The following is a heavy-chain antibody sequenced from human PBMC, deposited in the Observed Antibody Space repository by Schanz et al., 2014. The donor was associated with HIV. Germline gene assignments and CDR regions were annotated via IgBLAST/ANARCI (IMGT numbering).Heavy chain of an antibody. Sequence: QVQLQQWGAGLLKPSETLSLTCAVYGASFSGYYWSWIRQSPRKGLEWIGEINHSGRTKYSPSLKRRVNMSVDSSKSQFSLKLSSVTAADTAVYYCARSRTGVVTDNNWFDPWGQGTLVTVSS. CDR1: GASFSGYY. CDR3: ARSRTGVVTDNNWFDP. V-gene: IGHV4-34*02. J-gene: IGHJ5*02. D-gene: IGHD3-3*01. CDR2: INHSGRT.